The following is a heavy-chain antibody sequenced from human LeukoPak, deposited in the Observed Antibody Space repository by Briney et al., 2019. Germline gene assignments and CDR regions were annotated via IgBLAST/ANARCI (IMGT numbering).Heavy chain of an antibody. D-gene: IGHD2-2*01. J-gene: IGHJ6*03. CDR2: ISGRGGST. CDR1: GFTFSSYA. CDR3: AKQGCSSTSCYADYYYYMDV. V-gene: IGHV3-23*01. Sequence: PGGSLRLSCAASGFTFSSYAMSWVRQAPGKGLECVSAISGRGGSTYYADSVRGRFTISRDNSKNTLYLQMNSLRAEDTAVYYGAKQGCSSTSCYADYYYYMDVWGKGTTVTVSS.